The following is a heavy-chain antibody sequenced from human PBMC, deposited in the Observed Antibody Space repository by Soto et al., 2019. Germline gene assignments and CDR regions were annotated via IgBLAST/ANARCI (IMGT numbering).Heavy chain of an antibody. CDR1: GGTFSSYT. Sequence: ASVKVSCKASGGTFSSYTISWVRQAPGQGLEWMGRIIPILGIANYAQKFQGRVTITADKSTSTAYMELSSLRSEDTAVYYCARDRFYSSGWTTAEYFQHWGQGTLVTVSS. CDR3: ARDRFYSSGWTTAEYFQH. D-gene: IGHD6-19*01. J-gene: IGHJ1*01. CDR2: IIPILGIA. V-gene: IGHV1-69*04.